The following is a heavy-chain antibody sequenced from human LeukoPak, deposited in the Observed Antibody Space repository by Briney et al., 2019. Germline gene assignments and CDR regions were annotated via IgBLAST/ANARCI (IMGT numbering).Heavy chain of an antibody. J-gene: IGHJ4*02. Sequence: PGGSLRLSCAASGFTFSSYWMSWVRQAPGKGLEWVANIKQDGSEKYYVDSVKGRFTISRDNAKNSLYLQMNSLRAEDTAVYYCARSLYYGGDCYSGPFDYWGQGTLVTVSS. CDR2: IKQDGSEK. CDR1: GFTFSSYW. V-gene: IGHV3-7*01. CDR3: ARSLYYGGDCYSGPFDY. D-gene: IGHD2-21*02.